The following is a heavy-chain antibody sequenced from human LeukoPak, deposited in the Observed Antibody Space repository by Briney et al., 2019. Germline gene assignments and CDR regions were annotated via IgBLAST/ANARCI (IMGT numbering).Heavy chain of an antibody. CDR1: GFTFSSYS. V-gene: IGHV3-21*01. CDR3: ARYMLGYCSSTSCNNWYFDL. D-gene: IGHD2-2*01. CDR2: ISSSSSYI. Sequence: GGSLRLSCAASGFTFSSYSMNWVRQAPGKGLEWVSSISSSSSYIYYADSVKGRFTISRDNAKNSLYLQMNSLRAEDTAVYYCARYMLGYCSSTSCNNWYFDLWGRGTLVTVSS. J-gene: IGHJ2*01.